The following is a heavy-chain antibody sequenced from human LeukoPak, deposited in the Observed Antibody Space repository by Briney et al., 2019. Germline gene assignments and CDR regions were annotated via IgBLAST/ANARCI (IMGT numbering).Heavy chain of an antibody. V-gene: IGHV1-69*13. Sequence: GASVKVSCKASGGTFSSHSFNWVRQAPGQGLEWMGGIIPIFGTANYAQKFQGRVTITADESTSTAYMELSSLRSEDTAVYYCAETAYGSSGWYGAFDYWGQGTLVTVSS. D-gene: IGHD6-19*01. CDR3: AETAYGSSGWYGAFDY. CDR1: GGTFSSHS. J-gene: IGHJ4*02. CDR2: IIPIFGTA.